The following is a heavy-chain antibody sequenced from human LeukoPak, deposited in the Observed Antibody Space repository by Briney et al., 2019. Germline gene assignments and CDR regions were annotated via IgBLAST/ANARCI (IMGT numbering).Heavy chain of an antibody. J-gene: IGHJ4*02. CDR3: ARVAPPGYFFDC. CDR2: ISSSSSYI. D-gene: IGHD7-27*01. Sequence: PGGSLRLSCAASGFTFSSYSMNWVRQAPGKGLEWVSSISSSSSYIYYADSVKGRFTISRDNAKNSLYLQMNSLRAEDTAVYYCARVAPPGYFFDCWGQGTLVTVSS. V-gene: IGHV3-21*01. CDR1: GFTFSSYS.